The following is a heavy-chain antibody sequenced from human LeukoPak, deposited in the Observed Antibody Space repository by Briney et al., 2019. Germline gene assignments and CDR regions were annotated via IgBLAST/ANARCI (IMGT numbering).Heavy chain of an antibody. CDR2: IWNDGSQK. Sequence: GGSLRLSCAASGFTFANFAMGWVRQAPGKGLEWVAVIWNDGSQKYYADSVKGRFTISRDNSKNTLYLQMNSLRAEDTAVYYCARDKGPYYFDQWGQGTLLTVSS. CDR3: ARDKGPYYFDQ. CDR1: GFTFANFA. V-gene: IGHV3-33*08. J-gene: IGHJ4*02.